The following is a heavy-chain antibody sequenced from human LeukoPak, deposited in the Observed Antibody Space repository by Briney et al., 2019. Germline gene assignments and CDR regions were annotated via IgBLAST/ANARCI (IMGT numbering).Heavy chain of an antibody. D-gene: IGHD5-12*01. CDR1: GFTFSNYA. V-gene: IGHV3-23*01. J-gene: IGHJ4*02. CDR3: AKRGYSGNDHYFDY. Sequence: GGSLGLSCAASGFTFSNYAMSWVRQAPGKGLEWVSAITGSGGGTFYADSVKGRFTISRDNSKNTLYLQMNSLRAEDTAVYYCAKRGYSGNDHYFDYWGQGTLVTVSS. CDR2: ITGSGGGT.